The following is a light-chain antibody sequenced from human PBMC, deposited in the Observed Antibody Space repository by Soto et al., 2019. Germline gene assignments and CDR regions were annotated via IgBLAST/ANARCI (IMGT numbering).Light chain of an antibody. V-gene: IGLV2-14*01. Sequence: QSVLTQPASVSGSPGQSITISCTGTSSDVGAYTSVSWYQHHPGKAPKVIIYEVNKRPSGISNRLSGSKSVNTASLTISGLQPDDEAHYYCSSYTSDNRDYVFGTGTKVTVL. CDR3: SSYTSDNRDYV. J-gene: IGLJ1*01. CDR1: SSDVGAYTS. CDR2: EVN.